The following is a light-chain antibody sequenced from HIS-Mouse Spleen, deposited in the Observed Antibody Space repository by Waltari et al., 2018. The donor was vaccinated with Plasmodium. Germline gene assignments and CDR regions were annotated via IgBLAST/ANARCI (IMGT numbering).Light chain of an antibody. CDR3: YSTDSSGNHRV. CDR2: EDS. CDR1: ALPKKY. J-gene: IGLJ3*02. V-gene: IGLV3-10*01. Sequence: SYELTQPPSVSVSPGQTARITCSGGALPKKYAYWYQQKSGQAPVRGNYEDSQRPPGSPEGFSGSSSGTMATLTISGAQVEDEADYYCYSTDSSGNHRVFGGGTKLTVL.